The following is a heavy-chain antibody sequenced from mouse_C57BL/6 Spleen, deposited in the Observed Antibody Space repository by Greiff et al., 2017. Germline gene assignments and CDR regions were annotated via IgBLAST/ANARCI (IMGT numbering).Heavy chain of an antibody. J-gene: IGHJ2*01. CDR3: TREVYYSNPHYFDY. D-gene: IGHD2-5*01. CDR1: GYTFTSYW. Sequence: VQLKQSGTVLARPGASVKMSCKTSGYTFTSYWMHWVKQRPGQGLEWIGAIYPGNSDTSYNQKFKGKAKLTAVTSASTAYMELSSLTNEDSAVYYCTREVYYSNPHYFDYGGQGTTLTVSS. V-gene: IGHV1-5*01. CDR2: IYPGNSDT.